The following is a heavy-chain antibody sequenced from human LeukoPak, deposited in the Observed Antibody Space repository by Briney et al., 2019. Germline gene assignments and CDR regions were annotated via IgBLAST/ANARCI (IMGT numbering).Heavy chain of an antibody. CDR3: ARGILGYCSSTSCSNWFDP. Sequence: ASVKVSCKASGYTFTSYAMNWVRQAPGQGLEWMGWINPNSGGTNYAQKFQGRVTMTRDTSISTAYMELSRLRSDDTAVYYCARGILGYCSSTSCSNWFDPWGQGTLVTVSS. CDR1: GYTFTSYA. D-gene: IGHD2-2*01. J-gene: IGHJ5*02. CDR2: INPNSGGT. V-gene: IGHV1-2*02.